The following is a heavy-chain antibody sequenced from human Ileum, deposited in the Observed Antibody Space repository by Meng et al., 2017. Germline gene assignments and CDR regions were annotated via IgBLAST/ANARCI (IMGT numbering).Heavy chain of an antibody. D-gene: IGHD3-22*01. CDR1: GFTVSSNY. CDR2: IYSGGST. CDR3: ARERSGSWVY. Sequence: GESLKISCAASGFTVSSNYMSWVRQAPGKGLEWVSVIYSGGSTYYADSVKGRFTISRDNSKNTLYLQMNSLRAEDTAVYYCARERSGSWVYWGQGTLVTVSS. V-gene: IGHV3-53*01. J-gene: IGHJ4*02.